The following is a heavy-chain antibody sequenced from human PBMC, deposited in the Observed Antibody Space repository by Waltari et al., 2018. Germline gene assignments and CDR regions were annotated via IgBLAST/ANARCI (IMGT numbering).Heavy chain of an antibody. CDR3: AITDYGVDY. V-gene: IGHV3-30*02. CDR1: GFTFSSYG. J-gene: IGHJ4*02. Sequence: QVQLVESGGGVVQPGGSLRLSCAASGFTFSSYGMTWVRQAPGKGLEWVAFIRYDGSNKYYADSVKGRFTISRDNSKNTLYLQMNSLRAEDTAVYYCAITDYGVDYWGQGTLVTVSS. CDR2: IRYDGSNK. D-gene: IGHD4-17*01.